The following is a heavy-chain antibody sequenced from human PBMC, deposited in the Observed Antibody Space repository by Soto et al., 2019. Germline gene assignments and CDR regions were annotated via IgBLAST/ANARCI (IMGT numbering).Heavy chain of an antibody. CDR2: IHTSGST. J-gene: IGHJ4*02. CDR3: ARGGGNPASTNDF. Sequence: PSETLSLTCGLHRGSFSYFHCSWIRQPPGKGLEWIGEIHTSGSTNYNPYLRRRVTMSIDTSAMQLSLTLNSVTAADTAVYYCARGGGNPASTNDFWGQGALVTVSS. CDR1: RGSFSYFH. D-gene: IGHD3-16*01. V-gene: IGHV4-34*01.